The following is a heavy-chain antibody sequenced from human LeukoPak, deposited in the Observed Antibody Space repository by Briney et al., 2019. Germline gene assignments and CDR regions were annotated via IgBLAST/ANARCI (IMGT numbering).Heavy chain of an antibody. CDR1: GYSISSGYY. J-gene: IGHJ4*02. V-gene: IGHV4-38-2*01. Sequence: PSETLSLTCAVSGYSISSGYYWCWIRQAPRKGLEWIGSIYHSGGTHYNPPLKSRVTISVDTPKNQFPLKLSAVTAAGTAVYYCARNGTGSYFDYWGQGTLVTVSS. D-gene: IGHD2-8*01. CDR2: IYHSGGT. CDR3: ARNGTGSYFDY.